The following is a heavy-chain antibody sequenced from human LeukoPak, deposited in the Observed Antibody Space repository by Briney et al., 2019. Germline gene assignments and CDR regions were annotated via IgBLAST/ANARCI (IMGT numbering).Heavy chain of an antibody. CDR3: ATDLTWYYYDSSGNGYFDY. CDR2: ISGSGGST. D-gene: IGHD3-22*01. J-gene: IGHJ4*02. Sequence: PGGSLRLSCAASGFTFSSYAMSWVRQAPGKGLEWVSAISGSGGSTYYADSVKGRFTISRDNSKNTLYLQMNSLRAEDTAVYYCATDLTWYYYDSSGNGYFDYWGQGTLVTVSS. V-gene: IGHV3-23*01. CDR1: GFTFSSYA.